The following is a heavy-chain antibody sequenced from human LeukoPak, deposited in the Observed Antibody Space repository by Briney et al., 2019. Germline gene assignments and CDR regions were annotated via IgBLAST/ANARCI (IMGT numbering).Heavy chain of an antibody. CDR1: GGSISSYY. J-gene: IGHJ4*02. CDR2: IYYSGST. CDR3: ARGGYDILTGDYCLDY. Sequence: PSETLSLTCTVSGGSISSYYWSWIRQPPGKGLEWVGYIYYSGSTNYNPSLKSRVTISVDTSKNQFSLKLSSVTAADTAVYYCARGGYDILTGDYCLDYWGQGTLVTVSS. D-gene: IGHD3-9*01. V-gene: IGHV4-59*01.